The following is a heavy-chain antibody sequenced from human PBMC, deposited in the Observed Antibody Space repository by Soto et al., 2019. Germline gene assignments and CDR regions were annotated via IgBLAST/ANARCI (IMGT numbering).Heavy chain of an antibody. CDR3: ARLPRDCNKTSCYYAHH. D-gene: IGHD3-3*01. V-gene: IGHV5-51*01. CDR1: GDYFNTNW. J-gene: IGHJ5*02. Sequence: PGESLKISCRGSGDYFNTNWFGWVRQLPGRGLEWVGIMYPGDSDTRYNPSLQGHVTLSVDVTVSTAFLQWRSLETSDTGMYFCARLPRDCNKTSCYYAHHWGKGTHVTVSX. CDR2: MYPGDSDT.